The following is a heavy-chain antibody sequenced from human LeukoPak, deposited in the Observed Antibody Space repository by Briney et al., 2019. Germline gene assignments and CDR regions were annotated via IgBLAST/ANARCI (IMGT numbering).Heavy chain of an antibody. Sequence: GGSLRLSCTSSGFTFGDYVMSWFRQAPGKGLEWVGFIRSKAYGGTTEYAASVKGRFTISRDDSKSIAYLQMNSLKTEDTAVYYCTREAFVEYQLLDYWYFDLWGRGTLVTVSS. CDR1: GFTFGDYV. CDR3: TREAFVEYQLLDYWYFDL. CDR2: IRSKAYGGTT. J-gene: IGHJ2*01. D-gene: IGHD2-2*01. V-gene: IGHV3-49*03.